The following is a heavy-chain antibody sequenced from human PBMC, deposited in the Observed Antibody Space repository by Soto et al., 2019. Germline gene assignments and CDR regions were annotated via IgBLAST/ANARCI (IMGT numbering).Heavy chain of an antibody. CDR3: ARRGGVAATTFAS. J-gene: IGHJ4*02. D-gene: IGHD1-26*01. CDR2: IDYSGST. CDR1: GGSISSSSYY. V-gene: IGHV4-39*01. Sequence: QLQLQESGPGLVKPSETLSLTCTVSGGSISSSSYYWGWIRQPPGKGLEWIGNIDYSGSTYYNPSLKSRFPISVVTSNTQFALELSSVTAADTAVYYCARRGGVAATTFASWGQGTLVTVSS.